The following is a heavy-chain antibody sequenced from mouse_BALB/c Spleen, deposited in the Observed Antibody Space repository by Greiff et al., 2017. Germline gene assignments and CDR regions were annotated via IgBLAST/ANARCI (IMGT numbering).Heavy chain of an antibody. CDR1: GFTFSSYA. V-gene: IGHV5-6-5*01. CDR3: AREDYGSLYY. CDR2: ISSGGST. Sequence: EVQVVESGGGLVKPGGSLKLSCAASGFTFSSYAMSWVRQTPEKRLEWVASISSGGSTYYPDSVKGRFTISRDNARNILYLQMSSLRSEDTAMYYCAREDYGSLYYWGQGTTLTVSS. D-gene: IGHD1-1*01. J-gene: IGHJ2*01.